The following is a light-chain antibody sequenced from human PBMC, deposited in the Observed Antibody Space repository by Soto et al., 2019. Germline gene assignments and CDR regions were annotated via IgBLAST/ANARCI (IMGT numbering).Light chain of an antibody. Sequence: VWTQYPANLSLSPGERATLSCRASQSVSSYLAWYQQKPGQAPRLLIYDASNRATGIPARFSGSGSGTDFTLTISSLEPEDFAVYYCQQRSNWPLTFGGGTKV. CDR2: DAS. CDR3: QQRSNWPLT. CDR1: QSVSSY. V-gene: IGKV3-11*01. J-gene: IGKJ4*01.